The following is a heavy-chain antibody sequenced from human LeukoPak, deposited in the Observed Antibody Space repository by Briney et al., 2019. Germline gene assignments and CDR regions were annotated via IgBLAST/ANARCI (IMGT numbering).Heavy chain of an antibody. CDR2: IIPILGIA. J-gene: IGHJ6*03. CDR3: ARVWRGGSSALYFDYYMDV. V-gene: IGHV1-69*02. CDR1: GGTFSSYT. Sequence: SVKVSCKASGGTFSSYTISWVRQAPGQGLEWMRRIIPILGIANYAQKFQGRVTITADKSTSTAYMELSSLRSEDTAVYYCARVWRGGSSALYFDYYMDVWGKGTTVTVSS. D-gene: IGHD6-6*01.